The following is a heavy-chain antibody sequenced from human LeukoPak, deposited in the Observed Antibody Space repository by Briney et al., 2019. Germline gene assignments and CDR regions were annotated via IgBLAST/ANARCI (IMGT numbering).Heavy chain of an antibody. J-gene: IGHJ5*02. D-gene: IGHD2-21*01. CDR1: GYTFTGYY. CDR2: INPNSGGT. V-gene: IGHV1-2*02. Sequence: ASVKVSCKASGYTFTGYYMHWVRQARGQGLEWMGWINPNSGGTNYAQKFQGRVTMTRDTSISTAYMELSRLRSDDTAVYYCARDGALCGGDFYSYNWFDPWGQGTLVTVSS. CDR3: ARDGALCGGDFYSYNWFDP.